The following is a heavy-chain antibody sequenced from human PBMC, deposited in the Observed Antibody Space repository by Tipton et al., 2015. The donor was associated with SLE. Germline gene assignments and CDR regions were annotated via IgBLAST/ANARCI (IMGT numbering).Heavy chain of an antibody. CDR3: ARGAGYSGTSGYSFDH. Sequence: TLSLTCTVSGVSISRNGYYWSWIRQHPGKGLEWIGHIYYSGNTYYNPSLKSRVTMSVDTSYNQFSLKLSSVNAADTAVYYCARGAGYSGTSGYSFDHWGQGALVTVSS. CDR2: IYYSGNT. D-gene: IGHD3-22*01. V-gene: IGHV4-31*03. CDR1: GVSISRNGYY. J-gene: IGHJ4*02.